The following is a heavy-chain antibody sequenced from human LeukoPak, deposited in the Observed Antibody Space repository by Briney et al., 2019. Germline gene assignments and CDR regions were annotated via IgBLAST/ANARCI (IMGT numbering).Heavy chain of an antibody. D-gene: IGHD3/OR15-3a*01. CDR3: ARDRRDSAGGGLAY. V-gene: IGHV3-30*03. Sequence: GGSLRLSCAASGFTFSSYGMHWVRQAPGKGLEWVAVISYDGSNKYYADSVKGRFTISRDNSKNTLYLQMNSLRAEDTAVYYCARDRRDSAGGGLAYWGQGTLVTVSS. J-gene: IGHJ4*02. CDR2: ISYDGSNK. CDR1: GFTFSSYG.